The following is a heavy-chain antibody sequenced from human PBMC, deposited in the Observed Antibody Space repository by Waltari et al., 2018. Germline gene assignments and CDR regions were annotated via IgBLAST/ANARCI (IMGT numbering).Heavy chain of an antibody. CDR1: GYSISSGYY. CDR2: IYHSGST. CDR3: ASGFEYSSSRPDY. Sequence: QVQLQESGPGLVKPSETLSLTCTVSGYSISSGYYWGWIRQPPGKGLEWIGSIYHSGSTYYNPSLKSRVTISVDTSKNQFSLKLSSVTAADTAVYYCASGFEYSSSRPDYWGQGTLVTVSS. V-gene: IGHV4-38-2*02. D-gene: IGHD6-6*01. J-gene: IGHJ4*02.